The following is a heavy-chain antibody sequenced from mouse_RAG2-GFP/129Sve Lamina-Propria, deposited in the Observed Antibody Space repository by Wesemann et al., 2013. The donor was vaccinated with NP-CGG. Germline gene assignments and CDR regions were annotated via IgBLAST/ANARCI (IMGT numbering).Heavy chain of an antibody. CDR1: GYTFTDYN. CDR3: ARSGAAQATVVPYYFDY. CDR2: INPNNGGT. D-gene: IGHD3-2*02. V-gene: IGHV1-18*01. J-gene: IGHJ2*01. Sequence: EVQLQQSGPELVKPGASVKIPCKASGYTFTDYNMDWVKQSHGKSLEWIGDINPNNGGTIYNQKFKGKATLTVDKSSSTAYMELRSLTSEDTAVYYCARSGAAQATVVPYYFDYWGQGTTLTVSS.